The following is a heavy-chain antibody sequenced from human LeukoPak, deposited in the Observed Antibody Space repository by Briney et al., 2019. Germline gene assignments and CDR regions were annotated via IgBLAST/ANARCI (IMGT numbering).Heavy chain of an antibody. Sequence: QTLSLTCAISGVSVSSNSAAWNWLSQSPSIDLEWLVRTYYRSKWYNDYAVSVKSRITINPDTSKNQFSLQLNSVTPEDTAVYYCARIGYDTPDVDYWGQGTLVTVSS. CDR1: GVSVSSNSAA. D-gene: IGHD5-12*01. CDR2: TYYRSKWYN. J-gene: IGHJ4*02. CDR3: ARIGYDTPDVDY. V-gene: IGHV6-1*01.